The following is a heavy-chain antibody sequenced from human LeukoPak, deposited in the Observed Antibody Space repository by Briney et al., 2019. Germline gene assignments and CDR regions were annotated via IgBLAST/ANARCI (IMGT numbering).Heavy chain of an antibody. CDR1: GYTFTYYG. D-gene: IGHD2-15*01. Sequence: GASVKVSCKASGYTFTYYGLNWLRQAPGQGLECLGGINTNTGNPTYGQGFTGRFVFSFDTSVSTAYLEISSLKAEDTAIYYCARSRRVVVPSTLNSADDYYYYMDVWGKGTTVTVSS. V-gene: IGHV7-4-1*02. J-gene: IGHJ6*03. CDR2: INTNTGNP. CDR3: ARSRRVVVPSTLNSADDYYYYMDV.